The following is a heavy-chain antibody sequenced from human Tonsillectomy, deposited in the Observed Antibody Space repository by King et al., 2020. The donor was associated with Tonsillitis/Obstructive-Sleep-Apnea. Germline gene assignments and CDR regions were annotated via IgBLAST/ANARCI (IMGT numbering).Heavy chain of an antibody. CDR1: GFTFSSYA. V-gene: IGHV3-23*04. Sequence: VQLVQSGGGLVQPGGSLRLSCAASGFTFSSYAMSWVRQAPGKGLEWVSAISGSGGSTYYADSVKGRFTISRHNSKNTLYLQMNSLRAEDTAVYYCAKDDVGVAVVLGAPIMDVWGKGTTVTVSS. CDR2: ISGSGGST. CDR3: AKDDVGVAVVLGAPIMDV. J-gene: IGHJ6*04. D-gene: IGHD2-2*01.